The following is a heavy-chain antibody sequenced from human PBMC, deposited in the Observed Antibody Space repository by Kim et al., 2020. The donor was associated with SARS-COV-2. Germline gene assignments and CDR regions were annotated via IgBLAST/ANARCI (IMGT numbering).Heavy chain of an antibody. Sequence: GGSLRLSCATSGFTFSDHDIYWVRQTTGRGLEWVSSIGTAGDTYYAESVKGRFTISRENAKNSLYLQMNNLRAGDTAVYYCTSGLSYYDSRGYYYDWFFDLWGRGTLVTVS. D-gene: IGHD3-22*01. CDR1: GFTFSDHD. CDR3: TSGLSYYDSRGYYYDWFFDL. J-gene: IGHJ2*01. CDR2: IGTAGDT. V-gene: IGHV3-13*01.